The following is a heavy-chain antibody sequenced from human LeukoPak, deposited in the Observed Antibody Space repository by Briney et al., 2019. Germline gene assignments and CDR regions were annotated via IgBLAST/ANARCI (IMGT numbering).Heavy chain of an antibody. CDR2: IKQDGSER. V-gene: IGHV3-7*03. J-gene: IGHJ4*02. D-gene: IGHD3-10*01. Sequence: GGSLRLSCTVSGFIFSDSWMAWIRQAPGKGLEWVANIKQDGSERYYVDSVKGRFIISRDNAKNSLFLQMNSLRAEDTAVYYCARERMVRYWGQGTLVTVSS. CDR3: ARERMVRY. CDR1: GFIFSDSW.